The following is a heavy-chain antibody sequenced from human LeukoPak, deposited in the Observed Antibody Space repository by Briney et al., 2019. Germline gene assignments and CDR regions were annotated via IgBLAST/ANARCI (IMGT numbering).Heavy chain of an antibody. J-gene: IGHJ4*02. CDR3: ARYFCGSSHCPGVGY. Sequence: SETLSLTCTVSGDSITSTGFFWTWIRQHAGGGLEWIGYIAYTGSPYYNPSLKSRVTFSIDTSKNRFSLKLNSVTAADTAVYYCARYFCGSSHCPGVGYWGQGTLVTVSS. CDR1: GDSITSTGFF. D-gene: IGHD2-2*01. CDR2: IAYTGSP. V-gene: IGHV4-31*03.